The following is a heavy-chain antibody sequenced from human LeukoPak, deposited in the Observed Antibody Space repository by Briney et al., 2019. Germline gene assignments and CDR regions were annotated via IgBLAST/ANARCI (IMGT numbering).Heavy chain of an antibody. V-gene: IGHV4-30-4*01. D-gene: IGHD1-26*01. CDR3: ARLKRAVGAIDY. J-gene: IGHJ4*02. CDR1: GGSISSGDYY. Sequence: SETLSLTCTVSGGSISSGDYYWSWLRQPPGKGLEWIGYIYYSGSTYYNPSLKSRVTISVDTSKNQFSLKLSSVTAADTAVYYCARLKRAVGAIDYWGQGTLVTVSS. CDR2: IYYSGST.